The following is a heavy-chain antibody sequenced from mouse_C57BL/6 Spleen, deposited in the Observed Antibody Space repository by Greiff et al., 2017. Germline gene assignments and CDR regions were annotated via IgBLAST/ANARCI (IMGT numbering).Heavy chain of an antibody. CDR3: ARSWGITLEGFDY. CDR1: GYTFTSYW. CDR2: IYPGSGST. V-gene: IGHV1-55*01. J-gene: IGHJ2*01. Sequence: QVQLQQPGAELVKPGASVKMSCKASGYTFTSYWITWVKQRPGQGLEWIGDIYPGSGSTNYNEKFKSKATLTVDTSSSTAYMQLSILTSEDSAVYYCARSWGITLEGFDYWGQGTTLTVSS. D-gene: IGHD1-1*01.